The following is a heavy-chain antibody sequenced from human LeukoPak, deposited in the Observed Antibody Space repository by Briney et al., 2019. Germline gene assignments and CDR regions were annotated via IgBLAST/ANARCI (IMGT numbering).Heavy chain of an antibody. CDR1: GFTFSRYE. J-gene: IGHJ4*02. CDR2: ISSSGSTI. D-gene: IGHD2-2*01. V-gene: IGHV3-48*03. Sequence: PGGSLRLSCAASGFTFSRYEMNWVRQAPGKGLEWVSYISSSGSTIYYADSVKGRFTISRDNAKNSLYLQMNSLRAEDTAVYYCARDSSYCSSTSCYWKGSEIRFDYWGQGTLVTVSS. CDR3: ARDSSYCSSTSCYWKGSEIRFDY.